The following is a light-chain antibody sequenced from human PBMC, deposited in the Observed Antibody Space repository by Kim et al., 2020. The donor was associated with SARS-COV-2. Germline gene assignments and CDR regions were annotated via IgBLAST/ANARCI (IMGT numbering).Light chain of an antibody. Sequence: GQRVTISCSGSSSNIGSNYVYWYQQLPGTAPKLLIYRNNQRPSGVPDRFSGSKSGTSASLANSGLRSEDEADYYCAAWDDSLSGVVFGGGTQLTVL. CDR2: RNN. CDR3: AAWDDSLSGVV. J-gene: IGLJ2*01. V-gene: IGLV1-47*01. CDR1: SSNIGSNY.